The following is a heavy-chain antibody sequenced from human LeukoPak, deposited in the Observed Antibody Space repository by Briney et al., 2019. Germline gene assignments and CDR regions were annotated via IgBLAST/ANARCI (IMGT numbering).Heavy chain of an antibody. J-gene: IGHJ4*02. CDR2: IYYTRST. V-gene: IGHV4-31*03. D-gene: IGHD2-21*02. Sequence: SETLSLNCTVSGGSSSSVGYYWRWIRQHPEKGLEWIGNIYYTRSTYYNPSLKSRVTISVDTSKNQFSLKLSSVTAADTAVYYCARGLDCGGDCYAYFDYWGQGTLVTVSS. CDR1: GGSSSSVGYY. CDR3: ARGLDCGGDCYAYFDY.